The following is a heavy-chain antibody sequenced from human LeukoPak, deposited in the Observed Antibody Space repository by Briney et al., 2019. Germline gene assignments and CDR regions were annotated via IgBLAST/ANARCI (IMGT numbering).Heavy chain of an antibody. J-gene: IGHJ6*03. CDR2: IKQDGSEK. CDR3: ARDQSGYCSGGSCYHYYYMDV. Sequence: GSLRLSCAASGFTFSSYWMSWVRQAPGKGLEWVANIKQDGSEKYYVDSVKGRFTISRDNAKNSLYLQMNSLRAEDTAVYYCARDQSGYCSGGSCYHYYYMDVWGKGTTVTVSS. D-gene: IGHD2-15*01. V-gene: IGHV3-7*01. CDR1: GFTFSSYW.